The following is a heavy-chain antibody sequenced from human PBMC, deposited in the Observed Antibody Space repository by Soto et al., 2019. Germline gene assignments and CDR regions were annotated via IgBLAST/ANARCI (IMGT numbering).Heavy chain of an antibody. J-gene: IGHJ4*02. CDR3: ARGLGKYCSGGSCYSSDY. D-gene: IGHD2-15*01. Sequence: SETLSLTCAVYGGSFSGYYWSWIRQPPGKGLEWIGEINHSGSTNYNPSLKSRVTISVDTSKNQFSLKLSSVTAADTAVYYCARGLGKYCSGGSCYSSDYWGQGTLVTVSS. CDR2: INHSGST. V-gene: IGHV4-34*01. CDR1: GGSFSGYY.